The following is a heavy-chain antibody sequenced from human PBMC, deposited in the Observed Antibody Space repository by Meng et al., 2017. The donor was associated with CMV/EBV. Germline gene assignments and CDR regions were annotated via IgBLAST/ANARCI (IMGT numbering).Heavy chain of an antibody. D-gene: IGHD3-3*01. J-gene: IGHJ3*02. CDR3: AKGKEISFYYDFWCGRSENDAFDI. CDR1: GFTFSSYG. Sequence: AGSLCLSCAASGFTFSSYGMHWVRQAPGKGLEWVAVIWYDGRNNYYADPVKGRFTISRDNSKNTLYLQMNSLRAEDTAVYYCAKGKEISFYYDFWCGRSENDAFDIWGQGTMVTVSS. CDR2: IWYDGRNN. V-gene: IGHV3-33*06.